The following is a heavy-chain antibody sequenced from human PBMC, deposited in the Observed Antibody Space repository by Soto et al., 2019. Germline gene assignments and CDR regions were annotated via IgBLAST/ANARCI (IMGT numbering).Heavy chain of an antibody. D-gene: IGHD4-17*01. CDR2: ISGGGSTT. CDR1: GFTFYNSA. J-gene: IGHJ4*02. Sequence: GGSLRLSCAASGFTFYNSALSWVRQAPGQGLEWVSVISGGGSTTFYADSVRGRFTISRDNSKDTVYLELNSLRAEDTAVYYCAKVVGMTTVTFDSYYFDFWGQGTLVT. V-gene: IGHV3-23*01. CDR3: AKVVGMTTVTFDSYYFDF.